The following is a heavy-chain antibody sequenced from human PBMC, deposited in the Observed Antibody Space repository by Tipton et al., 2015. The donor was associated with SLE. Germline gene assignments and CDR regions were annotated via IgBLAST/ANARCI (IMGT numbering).Heavy chain of an antibody. D-gene: IGHD2-8*01. V-gene: IGHV4-34*01. CDR3: AKESFTNDFYYYMDV. CDR2: INHSGTT. CDR1: GGSFSGYF. Sequence: TLSLTCAVYGGSFSGYFWSWIRQLPDKGLEWIGEINHSGTTNCNPSLKSRVTISVDTSKNQFSLQLTSVTAADTAIYYCAKESFTNDFYYYMDVWGKGTTVTVSS. J-gene: IGHJ6*03.